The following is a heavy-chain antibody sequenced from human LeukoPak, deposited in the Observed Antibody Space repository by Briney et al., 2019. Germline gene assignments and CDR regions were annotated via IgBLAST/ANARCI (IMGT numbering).Heavy chain of an antibody. Sequence: GASLRLSCAASGFTFSSYGMHWVRQAPGGGLEWVAIIWHDGSNKYYADSVKGRFTISRDNSKNTLDLQMNSLRAEDTAVYYCARDRSAGAFDYWGQGTLVTVSS. J-gene: IGHJ4*02. V-gene: IGHV3-33*01. CDR1: GFTFSSYG. CDR2: IWHDGSNK. CDR3: ARDRSAGAFDY. D-gene: IGHD2-15*01.